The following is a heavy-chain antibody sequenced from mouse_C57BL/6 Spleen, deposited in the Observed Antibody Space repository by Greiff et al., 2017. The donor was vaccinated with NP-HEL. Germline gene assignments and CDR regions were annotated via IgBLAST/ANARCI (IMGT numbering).Heavy chain of an antibody. CDR3: ARDPNYYYGSSYAMDY. Sequence: VQLKESGPGLVKPSQSLSLTCSVTGYSITSGYYWNWIRQFPGNKLEWMGYISYDGSNNYNPSLKNRISITRDTSKNQFFLKLNSVTTEDTATYYCARDPNYYYGSSYAMDYWGQGTSVTVSS. CDR2: ISYDGSN. CDR1: GYSITSGYY. D-gene: IGHD1-1*01. V-gene: IGHV3-6*01. J-gene: IGHJ4*01.